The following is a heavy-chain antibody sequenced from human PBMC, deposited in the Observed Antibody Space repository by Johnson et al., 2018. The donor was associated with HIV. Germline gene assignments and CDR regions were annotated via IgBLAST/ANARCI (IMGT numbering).Heavy chain of an antibody. CDR2: ISGGST. CDR3: ARDVGSGPAFDI. D-gene: IGHD2-15*01. Sequence: VQLVESGGGLVKPGGSLRLSCAASGFSFSTYAMTWVRQAPGKGLLWVSTISGGSTHYADSVKGRFTISRDNSKNTLYLQRNSLRAEDTAVYYCARDVGSGPAFDIWGQGTMVTVSS. J-gene: IGHJ3*02. CDR1: GFSFSTYA. V-gene: IGHV3-66*01.